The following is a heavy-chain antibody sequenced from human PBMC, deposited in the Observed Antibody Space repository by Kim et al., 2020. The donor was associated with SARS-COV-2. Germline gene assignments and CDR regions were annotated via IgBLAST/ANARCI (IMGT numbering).Heavy chain of an antibody. CDR3: AREYIRWFDP. CDR2: T. J-gene: IGHJ5*02. Sequence: TNYNPSLKSRVTISVDTSKNQFSLKLSSVTAADTAVYYCAREYIRWFDPWGQGTLVTVSS. V-gene: IGHV4-59*01. D-gene: IGHD5-18*01.